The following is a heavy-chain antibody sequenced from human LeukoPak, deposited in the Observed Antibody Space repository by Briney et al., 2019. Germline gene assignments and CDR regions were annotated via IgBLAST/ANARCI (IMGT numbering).Heavy chain of an antibody. CDR2: ISGSGGST. Sequence: GGSLRLSCAASGFTFSSYAMSWVRQAPGKGLEWVSAISGSGGSTYYADSVKGRFTISRDNSKNTLYLQMNSLRAEDTAVYYCANFISSGYHNSFDYWGQGTLVTVSS. J-gene: IGHJ4*02. D-gene: IGHD3-22*01. V-gene: IGHV3-23*01. CDR3: ANFISSGYHNSFDY. CDR1: GFTFSSYA.